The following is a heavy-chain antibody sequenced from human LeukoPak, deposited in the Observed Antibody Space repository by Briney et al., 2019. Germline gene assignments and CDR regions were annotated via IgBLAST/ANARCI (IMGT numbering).Heavy chain of an antibody. CDR2: INPSSGST. CDR3: ARDPRRIAVAGYAFDY. D-gene: IGHD6-19*01. V-gene: IGHV1-46*01. CDR1: GYTFTSYY. Sequence: ASVKVSCKASGYTFTSYYMHWVRQAPGQGLEWMGIINPSSGSTSYAQKFQGRVTMTRNTSTSTVYMELSSLISEDTAVYYCARDPRRIAVAGYAFDYWGQGTLVTVSS. J-gene: IGHJ4*02.